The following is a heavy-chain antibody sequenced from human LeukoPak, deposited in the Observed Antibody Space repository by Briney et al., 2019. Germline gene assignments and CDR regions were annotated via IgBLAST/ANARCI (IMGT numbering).Heavy chain of an antibody. CDR1: GYTFTGYY. CDR3: ARARGIVVVVAAPPGGRFDP. J-gene: IGHJ5*02. CDR2: INPNSGGT. V-gene: IGHV1-2*02. D-gene: IGHD2-15*01. Sequence: GASVTVSCTASGYTFTGYYMHWVRQAPGQGLEWMGWINPNSGGTNYAQKFQGRVTMTRDTSISTAYMELSRLRSDDTAVYYCARARGIVVVVAAPPGGRFDPWGQGTLVTVSS.